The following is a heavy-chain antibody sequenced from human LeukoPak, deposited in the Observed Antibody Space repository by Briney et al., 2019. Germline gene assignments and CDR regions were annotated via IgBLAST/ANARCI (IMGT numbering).Heavy chain of an antibody. Sequence: PSETLSLTCPVSGGSISSYYWSWIRQPPGKGLEWIGYIYYSGSTNYNPSLKSRVTISVDTSKNHFSLKLSSVTAADTAVYYCARRGYYDSSGYLYWGQGTLVSVAS. CDR3: ARRGYYDSSGYLY. CDR2: IYYSGST. CDR1: GGSISSYY. J-gene: IGHJ4*02. D-gene: IGHD3-22*01. V-gene: IGHV4-59*08.